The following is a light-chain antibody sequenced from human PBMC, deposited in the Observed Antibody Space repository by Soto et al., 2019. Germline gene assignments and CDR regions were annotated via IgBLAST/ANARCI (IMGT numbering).Light chain of an antibody. CDR3: SSYAGSNNLL. CDR1: KSDVGGYNY. CDR2: EVS. J-gene: IGLJ2*01. V-gene: IGLV2-8*01. Sequence: QSALTQPPSASGSPGQSVTISCTGTKSDVGGYNYVSWYQQHLGKAPKLMIYEVSKRPSGVPDRFSGSKSGNTASLTVSGLQAEDEADYYCSSYAGSNNLLFGGGTKLTVL.